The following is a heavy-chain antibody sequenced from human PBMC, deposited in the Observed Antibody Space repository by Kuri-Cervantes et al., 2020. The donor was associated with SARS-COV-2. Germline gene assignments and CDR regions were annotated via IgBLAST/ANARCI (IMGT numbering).Heavy chain of an antibody. CDR2: ISGSGGST. CDR3: AKSRWQQLSWLDY. V-gene: IGHV3-23*01. D-gene: IGHD6-13*01. CDR1: GFTFSSYA. J-gene: IGHJ4*02. Sequence: GESLKISCAASGFTFSSYAMHWVRQAPGKGLEWVSAISGSGGSTYYADSVKGRFTISRDNSKNTLYLQMNSLRAEDTAVYYCAKSRWQQLSWLDYWGQGTLVTVSS.